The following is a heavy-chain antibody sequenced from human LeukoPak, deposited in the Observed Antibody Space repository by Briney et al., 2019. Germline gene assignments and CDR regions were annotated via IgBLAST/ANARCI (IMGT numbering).Heavy chain of an antibody. D-gene: IGHD6-13*01. V-gene: IGHV1-69*04. J-gene: IGHJ6*02. CDR2: IIPILGIA. CDR3: ARRGGSSWYYYYYGMDV. Sequence: GASVKVSCKASGGTFSSYAISWVRQAPGQGLEWMGRIIPILGIANYAQKFQGRVTITADKSTSTAYMELSSLRSEDTAVYYCARRGGSSWYYYYYGMDVWGQGTTVTVSS. CDR1: GGTFSSYA.